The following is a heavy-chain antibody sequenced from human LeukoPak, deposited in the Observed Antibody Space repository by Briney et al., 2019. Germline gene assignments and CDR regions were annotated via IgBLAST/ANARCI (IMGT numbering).Heavy chain of an antibody. CDR2: IFYSGST. CDR1: GGSISTSNYY. V-gene: IGHV4-39*07. Sequence: SETLSLTCTVSGGSISTSNYYWGWIRQPPGKGLEWIGNIFYSGSTYYSPSLRSRVTISLDTSRNQFSLKLSSVTVADTAVYYCARGREWLEEYFQHWGQGTLVTVSS. J-gene: IGHJ1*01. CDR3: ARGREWLEEYFQH. D-gene: IGHD6-19*01.